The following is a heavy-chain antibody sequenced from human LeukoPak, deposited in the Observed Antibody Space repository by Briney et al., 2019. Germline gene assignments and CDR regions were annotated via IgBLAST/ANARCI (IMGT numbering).Heavy chain of an antibody. Sequence: ASLKVSCKASGDTSTTDAIHWVRQAPGQGLEWMGWINAGNGNIKYSQKFQGRVTITGDTSASTAYMELSSLRSEDTAVYYCARGYCSSTSCYMDVWGQGTTVT. CDR3: ARGYCSSTSCYMDV. CDR1: GDTSTTDA. V-gene: IGHV1-3*01. J-gene: IGHJ6*02. D-gene: IGHD2-2*01. CDR2: INAGNGNI.